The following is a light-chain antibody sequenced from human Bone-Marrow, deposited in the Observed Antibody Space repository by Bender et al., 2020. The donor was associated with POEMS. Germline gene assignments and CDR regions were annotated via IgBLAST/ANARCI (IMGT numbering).Light chain of an antibody. J-gene: IGLJ2*01. CDR1: ASDRGTTP. CDR3: CSYAGSSTYLV. V-gene: IGLV1-44*01. Sequence: QSVLTQPPSASATPGQRVTISCSRSASDRGTTPINWYQHLPGTAPKLIIYNSDQRPSGVSNRFSGSKSGNTASLTISGLQAEDEADYYCCSYAGSSTYLVFGGGTKLTVL. CDR2: NSD.